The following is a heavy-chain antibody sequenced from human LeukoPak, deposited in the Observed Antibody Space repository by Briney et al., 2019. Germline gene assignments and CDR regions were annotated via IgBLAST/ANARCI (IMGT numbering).Heavy chain of an antibody. V-gene: IGHV3-74*01. CDR2: INSDGRNT. J-gene: IGHJ4*02. CDR1: GFTFSSYW. Sequence: GGTLKLSCAASGFTFSSYWMHWVRQAPGKGLVWVSRINSDGRNTNYADSVEGRFTISRDNAKNSLYLQMNSLRAEDTAVYYCARGDYGGDYFDYWGQGTLVTVSS. D-gene: IGHD4-23*01. CDR3: ARGDYGGDYFDY.